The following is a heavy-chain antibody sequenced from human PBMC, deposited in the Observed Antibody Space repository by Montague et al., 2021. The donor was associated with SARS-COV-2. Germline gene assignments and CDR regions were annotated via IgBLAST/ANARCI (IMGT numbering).Heavy chain of an antibody. J-gene: IGHJ4*02. Sequence: SETLSLTCTVSGYSINSNYYWGWIRQPPGKGLEWIGCSYHSGTTXYHPSLKSRVTISLDTSNNHFSLKVTSVAAADTAVYYCARAPYYGPGKPYQSDYWGRGTLVTVPS. V-gene: IGHV4-38-2*02. D-gene: IGHD3-10*01. CDR1: GYSINSNYY. CDR3: ARAPYYGPGKPYQSDY. CDR2: SYHSGTT.